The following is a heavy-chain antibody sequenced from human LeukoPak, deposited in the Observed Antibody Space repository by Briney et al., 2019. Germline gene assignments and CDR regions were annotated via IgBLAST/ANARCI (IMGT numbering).Heavy chain of an antibody. CDR3: TRPLGYCSSTSYSRGYYGMDV. J-gene: IGHJ6*02. V-gene: IGHV3-73*01. Sequence: GGSLRLSCAASGFTFSGSAMHWVRQASGKGLEWVGRIRSKANSYATAYAASVKGRFTISRDDSKNTAYLQMNSLKTEDTAVYHCTRPLGYCSSTSYSRGYYGMDVWGQGTTVTVSS. D-gene: IGHD2-2*01. CDR2: IRSKANSYAT. CDR1: GFTFSGSA.